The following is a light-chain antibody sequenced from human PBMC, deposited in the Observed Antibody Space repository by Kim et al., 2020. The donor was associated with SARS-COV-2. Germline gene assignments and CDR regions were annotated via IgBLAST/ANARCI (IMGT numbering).Light chain of an antibody. J-gene: IGLJ2*01. V-gene: IGLV3-19*01. Sequence: SSELTQDPAVSVALGQTVRITCQGDSLRSYYASWYQQKPGQAPVLVIYGKNNRPSGIPDRFPGSSSGNTASLTITGAQAEDEADYYCNSRDSSGNHLDVV. CDR2: GKN. CDR1: SLRSYY. CDR3: NSRDSSGNHLDVV.